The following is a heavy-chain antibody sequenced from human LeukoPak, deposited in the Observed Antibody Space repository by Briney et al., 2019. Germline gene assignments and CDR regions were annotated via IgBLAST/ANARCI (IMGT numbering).Heavy chain of an antibody. J-gene: IGHJ4*02. D-gene: IGHD3-22*01. CDR2: INAGNGNT. V-gene: IGHV1-3*01. Sequence: ASVKVSCKASGYTFTSYAMHWVRQAPGQRLEWMGWINAGNGNTKYSQKFQGRVTMTRDTSISTAYMELSRLRSDDTAVYYCAREGDWNYYDSSGYLGWWGQGTLVTVSS. CDR3: AREGDWNYYDSSGYLGW. CDR1: GYTFTSYA.